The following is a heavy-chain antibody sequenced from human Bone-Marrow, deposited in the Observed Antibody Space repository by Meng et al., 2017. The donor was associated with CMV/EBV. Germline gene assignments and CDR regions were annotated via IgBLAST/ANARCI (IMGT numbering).Heavy chain of an antibody. CDR3: AREGGYCSSTSCPNWFDP. CDR2: INSDGSST. J-gene: IGHJ5*02. D-gene: IGHD2-2*01. Sequence: GESLKISCAASGFTFSSYWMHWVRQAPGKGLVWVSRINSDGSSTSYADSVKGRFTISRDNAKNTLYLQMNSLRAEDTAGYYCAREGGYCSSTSCPNWFDPWGQGTLVTVSS. V-gene: IGHV3-74*01. CDR1: GFTFSSYW.